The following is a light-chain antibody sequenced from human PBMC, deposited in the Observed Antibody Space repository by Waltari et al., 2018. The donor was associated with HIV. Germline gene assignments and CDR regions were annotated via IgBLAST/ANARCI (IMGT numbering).Light chain of an antibody. J-gene: IGKJ1*01. CDR2: GAS. CDR1: QNISSNY. Sequence: EAVLTQSPGTLSLSPGERATLSCRARQNISSNYLVWYQKKAGQAHRPLLYGASSRATGIPDRFSGSGSGTDFTLTISRLEPEDFAVYYCQQYGSSPRFGQGTKVEIK. V-gene: IGKV3-20*01. CDR3: QQYGSSPR.